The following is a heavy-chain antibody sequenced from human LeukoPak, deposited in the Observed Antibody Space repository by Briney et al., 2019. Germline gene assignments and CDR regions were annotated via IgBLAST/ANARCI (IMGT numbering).Heavy chain of an antibody. D-gene: IGHD3-10*01. Sequence: PGGSLRLSCAASGFTFSYYSMNWVRQAPGRGLEWVSSISRTSTYIYYADSVRGRFTISRDNAKNSLYLQLNSLRAEDTAVYYCAKEPQLYGSGMSDYWGQGTLVTVSS. J-gene: IGHJ4*02. CDR2: ISRTSTYI. V-gene: IGHV3-21*04. CDR1: GFTFSYYS. CDR3: AKEPQLYGSGMSDY.